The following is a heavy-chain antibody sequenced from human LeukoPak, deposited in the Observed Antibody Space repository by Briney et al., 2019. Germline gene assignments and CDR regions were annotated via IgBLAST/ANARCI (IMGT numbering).Heavy chain of an antibody. V-gene: IGHV1-46*01. CDR3: ASVYKNGMDV. D-gene: IGHD5-24*01. CDR1: GCTLTNYY. Sequence: GASVNVSCKSSGCTLTNYYLHWVRQAPGQGLEWMAIINPRGDTTSHAQKFQGRVTMTRDTSARTVYMELSSLRSEDTAVYYCASVYKNGMDVWGQGTTVTVSS. J-gene: IGHJ6*02. CDR2: INPRGDTT.